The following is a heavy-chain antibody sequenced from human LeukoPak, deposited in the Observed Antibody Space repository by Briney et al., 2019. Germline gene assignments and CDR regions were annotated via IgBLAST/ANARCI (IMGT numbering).Heavy chain of an antibody. CDR3: ARGAALYYFDW. D-gene: IGHD6-6*01. Sequence: PSETLSLTCTVSGGSISSGSYYWSWIRQPAGKGLEWIGRMYTSGITNYNPSLESRVTISLDMSENQFSLNLTSVTAADTAVYYCARGAALYYFDWWGQGTLVTVSS. CDR1: GGSISSGSYY. CDR2: MYTSGIT. V-gene: IGHV4-61*02. J-gene: IGHJ4*02.